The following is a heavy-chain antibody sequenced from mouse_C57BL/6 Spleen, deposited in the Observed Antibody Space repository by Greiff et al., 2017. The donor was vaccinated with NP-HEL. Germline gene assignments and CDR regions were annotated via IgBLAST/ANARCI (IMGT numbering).Heavy chain of an antibody. Sequence: LQESGPELVKPGASVKISCKASGYAFSSSWMNWVKQRPGKGLEWIGRIYPGDGDTNYNGKFRGKATLTADKSSSTAYMQLSSLTSEDSAVYFCAREGEIYYDYDLGNFDYWGQGTTLTVSS. CDR2: IYPGDGDT. CDR1: GYAFSSSW. CDR3: AREGEIYYDYDLGNFDY. V-gene: IGHV1-82*01. J-gene: IGHJ2*01. D-gene: IGHD2-4*01.